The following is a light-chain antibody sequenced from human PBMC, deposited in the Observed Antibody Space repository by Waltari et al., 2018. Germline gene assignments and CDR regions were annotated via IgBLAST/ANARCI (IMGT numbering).Light chain of an antibody. Sequence: EIVLTQSPANLSLSPGERATLSCRASQTVTTYLAWYQQKPGQPPRLLIYDASNRATGIPARFSGSGSGTDFTLTISSLEPEDVAVYYCQHRYDWPLTFGGGTKVEIK. V-gene: IGKV3-11*01. J-gene: IGKJ4*01. CDR3: QHRYDWPLT. CDR1: QTVTTY. CDR2: DAS.